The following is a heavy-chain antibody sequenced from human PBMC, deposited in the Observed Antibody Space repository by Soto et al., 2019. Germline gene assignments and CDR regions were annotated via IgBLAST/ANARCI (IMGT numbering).Heavy chain of an antibody. D-gene: IGHD6-13*01. V-gene: IGHV3-53*05. CDR1: GFSVTANY. CDR2: IYSGGST. Sequence: PGGSLRLSCEVSGFSVTANYMSWVRQAPEKGLEWVSVIYSGGSTYYVDSVKGRFTISRDNSKNTLYLQMNSLRAEDTAVYYCAKERVVWQQLVADFDDYWGQET. J-gene: IGHJ4*02. CDR3: AKERVVWQQLVADFDDY.